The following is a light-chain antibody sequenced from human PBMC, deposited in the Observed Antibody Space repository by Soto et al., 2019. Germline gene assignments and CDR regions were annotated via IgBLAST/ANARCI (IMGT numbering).Light chain of an antibody. CDR3: SSYTSSSTL. V-gene: IGLV2-14*01. CDR2: DVS. J-gene: IGLJ1*01. Sequence: QSVLTQPASLSGSPGQSITLSCTGTSSDVGGYKYVSWYQQHPGKAPKLIIYDVSDRPSGISNRFSGSKSGNKASLTISGLQAEDEADYYCSSYTSSSTLFGTGTKVTVL. CDR1: SSDVGGYKY.